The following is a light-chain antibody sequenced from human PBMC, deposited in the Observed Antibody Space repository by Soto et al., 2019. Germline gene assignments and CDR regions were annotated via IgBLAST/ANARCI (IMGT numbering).Light chain of an antibody. V-gene: IGKV3-20*01. J-gene: IGKJ4*01. CDR3: QQYGSSELT. CDR1: QSVSTGS. CDR2: AAS. Sequence: ESVFTQPPAPLSLSPGERATLSCRASQSVSTGSLAWYQQRPGQAPRPLIYAASRRATGTPDRFSGSGSGTDFTLTISRLEPEDFAVYYWQQYGSSELTFGGGTKVDIK.